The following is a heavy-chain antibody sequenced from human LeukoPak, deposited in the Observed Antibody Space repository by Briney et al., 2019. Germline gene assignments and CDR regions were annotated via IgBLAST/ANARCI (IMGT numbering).Heavy chain of an antibody. CDR3: ARQTGSGLFILP. CDR1: GVSISSSNSY. V-gene: IGHV4-39*01. J-gene: IGHJ4*02. CDR2: IYYSGNT. Sequence: SETLSLTCTVSGVSISSSNSYWGWIRQPSGKGLEWIGSIYYSGNTYYNASLKSQVSISIDTSKNQFSLRLTSVTAADTAVYYCARQTGSGLFILPGGQGTLVTVSS. D-gene: IGHD3/OR15-3a*01.